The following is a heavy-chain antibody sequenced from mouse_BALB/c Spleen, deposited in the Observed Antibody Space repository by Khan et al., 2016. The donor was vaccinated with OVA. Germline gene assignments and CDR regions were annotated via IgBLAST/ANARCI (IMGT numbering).Heavy chain of an antibody. Sequence: QVQLQQSGAELARPGASVKMSCKASGYTFPSNTMHWVKQRPGQGLEWIGYINPRSDYTIYNQKFKDKATLTADISSTTAYMQLSSLTSDDSAVYYCARRTTGYAMDYWGQGTSVTVS. D-gene: IGHD2-14*01. J-gene: IGHJ4*01. CDR2: INPRSDYT. CDR3: ARRTTGYAMDY. V-gene: IGHV1-4*01. CDR1: GYTFPSNT.